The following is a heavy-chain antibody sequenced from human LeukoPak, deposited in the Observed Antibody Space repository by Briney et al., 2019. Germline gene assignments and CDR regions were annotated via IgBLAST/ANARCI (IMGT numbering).Heavy chain of an antibody. J-gene: IGHJ4*02. CDR2: ISRSSSYI. D-gene: IGHD1-1*01. CDR1: GFTFSDYF. Sequence: PGGSLRLSCAASGFTFSDYFMNWARQAPGKGLEWVSSISRSSSYIYYADSVKGRFPISRDNAKNSLYLQMNRLRAEDTAVYYCARDLEVEGIGPTLWGQGTLVTVSS. V-gene: IGHV3-21*01. CDR3: ARDLEVEGIGPTL.